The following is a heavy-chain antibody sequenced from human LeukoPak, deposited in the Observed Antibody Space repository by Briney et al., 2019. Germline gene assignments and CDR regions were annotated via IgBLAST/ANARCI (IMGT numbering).Heavy chain of an antibody. D-gene: IGHD2-8*01. CDR1: GGSISSSSYY. V-gene: IGHV4-39*01. CDR2: IYYSGST. J-gene: IGHJ4*02. Sequence: KPSETLSLTCTVSGGSISSSSYYWGWIRQPPGKGLEWFGSIYYSGSTYYNPSLKSRVTISVDTSKNQFSLKLSSVTAADTAVYYCARREGYCTNGVCPIDYWGQGTLVTVSS. CDR3: ARREGYCTNGVCPIDY.